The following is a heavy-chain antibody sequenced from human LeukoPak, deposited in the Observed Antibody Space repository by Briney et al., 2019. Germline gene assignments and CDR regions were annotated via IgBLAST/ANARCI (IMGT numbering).Heavy chain of an antibody. CDR1: RFTFSSFA. CDR2: ISDEGSDQ. Sequence: GGSLRLSCAASRFTFSSFAMLWVRQAPGKGLEWVAMISDEGSDQYYADPVKGRFSISRDNSKNTLYLEMNTLRVEDTAVYYCAKPDYYGSGNFYNPPYYFDNWGQGTRVTVSS. CDR3: AKPDYYGSGNFYNPPYYFDN. V-gene: IGHV3-30*18. D-gene: IGHD3-10*01. J-gene: IGHJ4*02.